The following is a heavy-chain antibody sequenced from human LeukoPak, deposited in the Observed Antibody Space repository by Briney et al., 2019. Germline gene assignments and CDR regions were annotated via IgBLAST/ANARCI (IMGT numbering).Heavy chain of an antibody. D-gene: IGHD3-10*01. Sequence: PGGSLRLSCAASGFTFSSYAMSWVRQAPGKGLAWISTVSASGDSTSYADSVKGRFTISRDNSRNALYLQVNSLRADDAALSYCAKSHYYGSGSIDYWGQGTLVTVSS. CDR1: GFTFSSYA. CDR2: VSASGDST. V-gene: IGHV3-23*01. CDR3: AKSHYYGSGSIDY. J-gene: IGHJ4*02.